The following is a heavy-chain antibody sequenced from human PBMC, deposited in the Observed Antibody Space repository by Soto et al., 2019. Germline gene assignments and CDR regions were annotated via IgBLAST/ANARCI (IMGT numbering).Heavy chain of an antibody. CDR3: ARHRSRWWEPRIAAAGFDY. V-gene: IGHV5-51*01. CDR1: GYSFTSYW. D-gene: IGHD6-13*01. J-gene: IGHJ4*02. Sequence: GESLKISCKGSGYSFTSYWIGWVRQMPGKVLEWMGIIYPGDSDTRYSPSFQGQVTISADKSISTAYLQWSSLKASDTAMYYCARHRSRWWEPRIAAAGFDYWGQGXLVTVYS. CDR2: IYPGDSDT.